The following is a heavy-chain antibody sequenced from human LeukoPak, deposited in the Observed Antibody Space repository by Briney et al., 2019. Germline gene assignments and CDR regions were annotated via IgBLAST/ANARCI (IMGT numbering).Heavy chain of an antibody. J-gene: IGHJ5*01. CDR1: GGSISSSSYY. CDR2: IYYSGST. V-gene: IGHV4-61*01. CDR3: AREYEQLWFDY. Sequence: SETLSLTCTVSGGSISSSSYYWGWIRQPPGKGLEWIGYIYYSGSTNYNPSLKSRVTISVDTSKNQFSLKLSSVTAADTAVYYCAREYEQLWFDYWGQGTLVTVSS. D-gene: IGHD5-18*01.